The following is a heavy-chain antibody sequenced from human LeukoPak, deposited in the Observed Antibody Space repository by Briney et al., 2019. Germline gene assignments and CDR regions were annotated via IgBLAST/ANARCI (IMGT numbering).Heavy chain of an antibody. CDR2: ISSNGSNT. J-gene: IGHJ4*02. CDR1: GFPFSTYA. CDR3: ARVSGYSYGL. D-gene: IGHD5-18*01. V-gene: IGHV3-64*02. Sequence: GGSLRLSCVASGFPFSTYAMHWVRQAPGKGLEYVSGISSNGSNTNYADSVEGRFTISRDNSKNTLYLRMGSLRLEDMAVYYCARVSGYSYGLWGQGTLVTVSS.